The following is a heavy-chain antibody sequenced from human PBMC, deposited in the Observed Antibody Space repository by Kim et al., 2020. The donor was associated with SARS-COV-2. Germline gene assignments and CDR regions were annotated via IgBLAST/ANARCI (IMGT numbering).Heavy chain of an antibody. J-gene: IGHJ4*02. D-gene: IGHD6-6*01. Sequence: GGSLRLSCAASGFTFSSYSMNWVRQAPGKGLEWVSFISSSSSYIYYADSVKGRFTISRDNAKNSLYLQMNSLRAEDTAVYYCARDWGSSPFYFDYWGQGTLVTVSS. CDR1: GFTFSSYS. V-gene: IGHV3-21*01. CDR2: ISSSSSYI. CDR3: ARDWGSSPFYFDY.